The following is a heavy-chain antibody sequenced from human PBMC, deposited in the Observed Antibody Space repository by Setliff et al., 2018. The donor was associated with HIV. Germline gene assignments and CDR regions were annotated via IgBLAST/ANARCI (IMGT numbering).Heavy chain of an antibody. D-gene: IGHD3-3*01. J-gene: IGHJ4*02. CDR1: GYTFTGYY. V-gene: IGHV1-2*02. CDR2: INPDSGGI. Sequence: ASVKVSCKASGYTFTGYYMHWVRQAPGQGLEWMGWINPDSGGINFAQKFQGRVTMTRVTSISTAYMELSGLRSDDTAVYYCARGGPLRFLEWLLSSFDYWGQGTLVTVSS. CDR3: ARGGPLRFLEWLLSSFDY.